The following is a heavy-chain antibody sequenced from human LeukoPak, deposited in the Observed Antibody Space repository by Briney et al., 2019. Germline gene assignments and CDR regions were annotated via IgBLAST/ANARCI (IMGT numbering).Heavy chain of an antibody. CDR3: ARDSSGYSRFDY. D-gene: IGHD3-22*01. Sequence: SETLSLTCTVSRGSISSGIYYWGWIRQPPGKGREWIGTIYYSGSTYYNPSLKSRVTISVDTSKNEFSLKLNSVTAADTAIYYCARDSSGYSRFDYWGQGALVTVSS. CDR1: RGSISSGIYY. J-gene: IGHJ4*02. CDR2: IYYSGST. V-gene: IGHV4-39*02.